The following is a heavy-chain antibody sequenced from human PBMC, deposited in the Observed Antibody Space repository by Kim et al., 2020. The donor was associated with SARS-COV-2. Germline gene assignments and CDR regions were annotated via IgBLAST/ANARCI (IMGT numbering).Heavy chain of an antibody. CDR1: GFTFSNYW. CDR3: ARDLYDSGRDGGYLDY. D-gene: IGHD3-10*01. V-gene: IGHV3-7*01. J-gene: IGHJ4*02. Sequence: GGSLRLSCAVYGFTFSNYWMSWVRQAPGKGLEWVANIKQDGSERYYVDSVKGRFSISRDNAKNSLYLQMNSLRAEDTAVYYCARDLYDSGRDGGYLDYWGQGSLVTVFS. CDR2: IKQDGSER.